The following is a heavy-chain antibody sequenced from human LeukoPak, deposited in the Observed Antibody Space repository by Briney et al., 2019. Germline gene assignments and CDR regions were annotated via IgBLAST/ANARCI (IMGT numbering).Heavy chain of an antibody. CDR2: INSDGYSI. V-gene: IGHV3-74*03. J-gene: IGHJ5*01. Sequence: PGRSLRLSCAASGFTVSNNYMSWFRQAPGKGLVWVSRINSDGYSITYADSVKGRFTISRDNAKNTLYLQMNSLIAEDTAVYFCTRAGYSSGFDSWGQGTLVTVSS. CDR1: GFTVSNNY. CDR3: TRAGYSSGFDS. D-gene: IGHD6-19*01.